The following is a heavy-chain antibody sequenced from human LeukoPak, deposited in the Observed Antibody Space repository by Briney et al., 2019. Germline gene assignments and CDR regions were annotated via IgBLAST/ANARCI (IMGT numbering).Heavy chain of an antibody. D-gene: IGHD6-6*01. CDR2: IYYSGST. Sequence: PSETLSLTCTVSGGSISSSSYYWGWIRQPPGKGLEWIVYIYYSGSTNYNPSLKSRVTISVDTSKNQFSLKLSSVTAADTAVYYCARDKWGSSNAFDIWGQGTMVTVSS. CDR1: GGSISSSSYY. CDR3: ARDKWGSSNAFDI. J-gene: IGHJ3*02. V-gene: IGHV4-61*01.